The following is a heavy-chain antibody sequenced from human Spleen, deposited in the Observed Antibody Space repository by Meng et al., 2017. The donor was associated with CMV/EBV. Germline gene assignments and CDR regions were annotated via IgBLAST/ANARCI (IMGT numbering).Heavy chain of an antibody. Sequence: GESLKISCAASGFTFSSYNMNWVRQAPGKGLEWVSYISSSSSTIYDADSVKGRFAISRDNAKNSLYLQMNSLRAEDTAVYYCARDRTGDCSSTSCYNYYYYYGMDVWGQGTTVTVSS. D-gene: IGHD2-2*02. J-gene: IGHJ6*02. CDR3: ARDRTGDCSSTSCYNYYYYYGMDV. CDR1: GFTFSSYN. V-gene: IGHV3-48*04. CDR2: ISSSSSTI.